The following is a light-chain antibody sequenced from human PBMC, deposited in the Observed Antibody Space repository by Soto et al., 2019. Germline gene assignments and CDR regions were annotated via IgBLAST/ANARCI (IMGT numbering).Light chain of an antibody. CDR2: GAS. CDR3: QHYNSYSEA. V-gene: IGKV3D-15*01. J-gene: IGKJ1*01. CDR1: QSLSKS. Sequence: EMVLTQSPATLSVSPGERATLSCRASQSLSKSLVWYQQKPGQAPRLLIDGASNRATGIPARFSGSGSGTEFTLTISSLQPDDFATYYCQHYNSYSEAFGQGTKVDIK.